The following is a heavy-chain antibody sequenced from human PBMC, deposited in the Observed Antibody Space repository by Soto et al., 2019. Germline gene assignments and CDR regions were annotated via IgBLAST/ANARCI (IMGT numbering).Heavy chain of an antibody. V-gene: IGHV1-3*01. CDR1: GYTFSSYG. CDR2: INVGNGGT. J-gene: IGHJ3*01. Sequence: ASVKVSCKASGYTFSSYGMHWVRQAPGHRLEWMGWINVGNGGTAYSQKFQPRVTITRDTTASTAYMELNSLISEDTAVYYCARQDAFDVWGQGTMVTVSS. CDR3: ARQDAFDV.